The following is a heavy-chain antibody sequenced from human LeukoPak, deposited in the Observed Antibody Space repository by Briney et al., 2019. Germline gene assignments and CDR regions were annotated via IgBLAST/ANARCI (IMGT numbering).Heavy chain of an antibody. Sequence: PGGSLRLSCAASGFTFSSYAMSWVRQAPGKGLEWVSSISSSSSYIYYADSVKGRFTISRDNAKNSLYLQMNSLRAEDTAVYYCARANDYATPYYYYYYGMDVWGQGTTVTVSS. CDR2: ISSSSSYI. D-gene: IGHD4-17*01. CDR3: ARANDYATPYYYYYYGMDV. CDR1: GFTFSSYA. V-gene: IGHV3-21*01. J-gene: IGHJ6*02.